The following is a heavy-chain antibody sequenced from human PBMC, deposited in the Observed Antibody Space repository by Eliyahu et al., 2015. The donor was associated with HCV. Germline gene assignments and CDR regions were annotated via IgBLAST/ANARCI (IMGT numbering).Heavy chain of an antibody. V-gene: IGHV3-11*06. CDR2: ISGRSQNI. CDR3: ARFGQYDAHGFDL. Sequence: QVQLVESGGGLVKPGGSLRLSCVASGFSFSDYYMSWIRQAPGMRLEWVSYISGRSQNIKYADSVKGRFTISRDNAKNSLYLQMNSLRVDDTALYYCARFGQYDAHGFDLWGQGTLVTVSS. CDR1: GFSFSDYY. J-gene: IGHJ4*02. D-gene: IGHD3-3*01.